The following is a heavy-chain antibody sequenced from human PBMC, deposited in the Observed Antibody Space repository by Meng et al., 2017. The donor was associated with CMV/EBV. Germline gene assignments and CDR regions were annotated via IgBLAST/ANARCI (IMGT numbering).Heavy chain of an antibody. Sequence: SVKVSCKASGGTFSSYAISWVRQAPGQGLEWMGGIIPIFGTANYAQKFQGRVTIATDESTSTAYMELSSLRSEDTAVYYCARSLDTWGSPYYWGQGTLVTVSS. CDR2: IIPIFGTA. D-gene: IGHD1-26*01. CDR1: GGTFSSYA. V-gene: IGHV1-69*05. J-gene: IGHJ4*02. CDR3: ARSLDTWGSPYY.